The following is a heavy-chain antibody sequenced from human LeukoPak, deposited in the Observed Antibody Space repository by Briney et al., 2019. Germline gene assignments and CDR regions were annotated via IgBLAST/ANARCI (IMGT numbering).Heavy chain of an antibody. CDR2: ITSNINTI. CDR1: GFTFSTYN. Sequence: GGSLRLSCAASGFTFSTYNMNWVRQAPGKGLEWLAYITSNINTIYYADSVKGRFTISRDNAKNSLYLQMNSLRAEDTAVYYCARDFRYCSGGSCFDDYWGQGTLVTVSS. V-gene: IGHV3-48*04. D-gene: IGHD2-15*01. CDR3: ARDFRYCSGGSCFDDY. J-gene: IGHJ4*02.